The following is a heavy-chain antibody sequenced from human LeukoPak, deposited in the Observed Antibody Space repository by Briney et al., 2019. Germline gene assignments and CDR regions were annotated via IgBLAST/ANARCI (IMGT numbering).Heavy chain of an antibody. Sequence: ASVKASCKASGGTFSSYAISWVRQAPGQGLEWMGRIIPILGIANYAQEFQGRVTITADKSTSTAYMELSSLRSEDTVVYYCAKSPLDCTNGVCYTYYYYGMDVWGQGTTVTVSS. J-gene: IGHJ6*02. CDR2: IIPILGIA. D-gene: IGHD2-8*01. CDR3: AKSPLDCTNGVCYTYYYYGMDV. V-gene: IGHV1-69*04. CDR1: GGTFSSYA.